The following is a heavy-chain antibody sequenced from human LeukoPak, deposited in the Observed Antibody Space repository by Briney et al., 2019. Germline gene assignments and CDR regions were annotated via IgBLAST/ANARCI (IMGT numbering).Heavy chain of an antibody. CDR2: ISGSGGST. J-gene: IGHJ4*02. D-gene: IGHD3-16*01. Sequence: GGSLRLSCAASGFTFSSYAMSWVRQAPGKGLEWVSAISGSGGSTYYADSVKGRFTISRDNSKNTLYLQMNNLRAEDTAVYYCAKRENDYVWGSYRYFDYWGQGTLVTVSS. CDR1: GFTFSSYA. CDR3: AKRENDYVWGSYRYFDY. V-gene: IGHV3-23*01.